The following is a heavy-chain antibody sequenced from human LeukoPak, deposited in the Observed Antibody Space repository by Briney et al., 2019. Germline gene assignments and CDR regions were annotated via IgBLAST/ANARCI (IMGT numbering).Heavy chain of an antibody. Sequence: ASVKVSCKASGYTFTNYYIHWVRQAPGHGLEWLGISNPSGDSTNYAQKFQGRVTMTRDTSTSTVYMDLSSLRSEDTAVYYCARWTTTFLDYWGQGTLVTVSS. V-gene: IGHV1-46*01. D-gene: IGHD1-1*01. CDR3: ARWTTTFLDY. CDR2: SNPSGDST. CDR1: GYTFTNYY. J-gene: IGHJ4*02.